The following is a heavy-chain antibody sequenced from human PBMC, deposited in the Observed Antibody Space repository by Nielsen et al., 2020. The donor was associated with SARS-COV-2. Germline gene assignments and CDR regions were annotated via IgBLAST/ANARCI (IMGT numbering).Heavy chain of an antibody. V-gene: IGHV1-58*01. CDR1: GFTFSSSA. CDR3: AADGGLELRYNYYFMDV. CDR2: IVVGTGNT. Sequence: SVQVSCKASGFTFSSSAVQWVRQARGQRLEWIGWIVVGTGNTAYAQKFQDRVTITRDMSTTTAYMELSSLISEDTAVYYCAADGGLELRYNYYFMDVWGEGTTVTVSS. J-gene: IGHJ6*03. D-gene: IGHD1-7*01.